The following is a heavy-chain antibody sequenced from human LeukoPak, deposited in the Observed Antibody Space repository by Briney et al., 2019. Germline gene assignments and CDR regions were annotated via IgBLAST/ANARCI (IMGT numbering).Heavy chain of an antibody. CDR3: AKDSPVCSF. V-gene: IGHV3-23*01. J-gene: IGHJ4*02. D-gene: IGHD3-10*02. CDR2: ISDSGDST. Sequence: GGSLRLSRAASGFTFSSHAMSWVRQAPGKGLEWVSAISDSGDSTYYADFVKGRFTISRDDSKNTLYLQMNSLRAEDTAVYYCAKDSPVCSFWGQGTLVTVAS. CDR1: GFTFSSHA.